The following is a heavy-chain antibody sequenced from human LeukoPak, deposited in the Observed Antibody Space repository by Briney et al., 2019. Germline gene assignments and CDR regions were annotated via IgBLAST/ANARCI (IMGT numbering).Heavy chain of an antibody. CDR2: ISGSGGST. D-gene: IGHD2-2*01. J-gene: IGHJ3*02. V-gene: IGHV3-23*01. CDR3: AKGGYCSSTSCYGVDAFDI. CDR1: GFTFSSYA. Sequence: GGSLRLSCAASGFTFSSYAMSWVRQAPGKGLEWVSAISGSGGSTYYADSVKGRFTISRDNSKNTLYLQMNSLRAEDTAVYYCAKGGYCSSTSCYGVDAFDIWGQGTMVTVCS.